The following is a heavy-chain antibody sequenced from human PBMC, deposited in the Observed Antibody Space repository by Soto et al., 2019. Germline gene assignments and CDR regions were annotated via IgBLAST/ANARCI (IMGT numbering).Heavy chain of an antibody. J-gene: IGHJ5*02. D-gene: IGHD5-12*01. V-gene: IGHV1-69*13. CDR2: IIPIFGTA. CDR3: ARGASMGVATSGS. CDR1: GGTFSSYA. Sequence: SVKVSCKXSGGTFSSYAISWVRQAPGQGLEWMGGIIPIFGTANYAQKFQGRVTITADESTSTAYMELSSLRSEDTAVYYCARGASMGVATSGSWGQGTLVTVS.